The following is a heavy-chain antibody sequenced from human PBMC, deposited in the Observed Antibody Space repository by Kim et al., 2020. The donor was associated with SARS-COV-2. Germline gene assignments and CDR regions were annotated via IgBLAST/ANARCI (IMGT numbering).Heavy chain of an antibody. V-gene: IGHV3-21*01. D-gene: IGHD6-19*01. CDR2: ISSSSSHI. CDR1: GFTFSSYS. CDR3: ARDGQYSSGWNWLDP. J-gene: IGHJ5*02. Sequence: GGSLRLSCAASGFTFSSYSMNWVRQAPGKGLEWVSSISSSSSHIYYADSVKGRFTISRDNAKNSLYLQMNSLRAEDTAVYYCARDGQYSSGWNWLDPWG.